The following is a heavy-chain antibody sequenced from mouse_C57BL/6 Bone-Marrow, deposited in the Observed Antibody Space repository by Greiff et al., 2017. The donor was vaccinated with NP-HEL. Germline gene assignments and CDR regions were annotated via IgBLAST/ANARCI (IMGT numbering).Heavy chain of an antibody. CDR3: ARNGYYGLYYAMDY. Sequence: EVQLVESGGDLVKPGGSLKLSCAASGFTFSSYGMSWVRQTPDKRLEWVATISSGGSYTYYPDSVKGRFTISRDNAKNTLYLQMSSLKSEDTAMYYCARNGYYGLYYAMDYWGQGTSVTVSS. D-gene: IGHD1-1*01. V-gene: IGHV5-6*01. CDR2: ISSGGSYT. CDR1: GFTFSSYG. J-gene: IGHJ4*01.